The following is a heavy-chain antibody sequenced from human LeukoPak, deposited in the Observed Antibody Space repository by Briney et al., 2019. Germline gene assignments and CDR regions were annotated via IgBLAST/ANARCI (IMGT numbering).Heavy chain of an antibody. CDR3: ARDGTYTDYDPDFDI. CDR1: GFTVSRFW. D-gene: IGHD5-12*01. Sequence: SGGSLRLSCAASGFTVSRFWMSWVCQAPGKGLEWVANIKQDGSEKYYVDSVKGRFTISRDNAKNSLYLQMNSLRAEDTAVFYCARDGTYTDYDPDFDIWGQGTLVTVSS. CDR2: IKQDGSEK. V-gene: IGHV3-7*04. J-gene: IGHJ4*02.